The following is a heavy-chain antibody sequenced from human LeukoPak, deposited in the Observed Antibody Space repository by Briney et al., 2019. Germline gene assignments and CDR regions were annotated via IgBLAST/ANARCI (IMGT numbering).Heavy chain of an antibody. CDR2: IYSSGST. V-gene: IGHV4-39*07. D-gene: IGHD2-2*01. J-gene: IGHJ4*02. Sequence: PSETLSLTCTVSGGSIRGSVYFWAWIRQPPGKGLEWIGGIYSSGSTYFNPSLKSRVTMSVDASKNQFSLKLSSVTAADTAVYYCARDRSSIGNFDCWGQGTLVTVSS. CDR1: GGSIRGSVYF. CDR3: ARDRSSIGNFDC.